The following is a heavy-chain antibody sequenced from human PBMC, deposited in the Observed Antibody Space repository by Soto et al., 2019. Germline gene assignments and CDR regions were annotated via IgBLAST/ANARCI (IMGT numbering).Heavy chain of an antibody. CDR2: ISGSGGST. Sequence: GGSLRLSCAASGFTFSSYAMSWVRQAPGKGLEWVSAISGSGGSTYYADSVKGRFTISRDNSKNTLYLQMNSLRAEDTAVYYCAKVRWGDIVATITVDFDYWGQGTLVTVSS. J-gene: IGHJ4*02. CDR1: GFTFSSYA. V-gene: IGHV3-23*01. CDR3: AKVRWGDIVATITVDFDY. D-gene: IGHD5-12*01.